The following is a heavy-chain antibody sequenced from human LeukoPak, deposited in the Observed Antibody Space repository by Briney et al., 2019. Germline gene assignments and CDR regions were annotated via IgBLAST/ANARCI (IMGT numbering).Heavy chain of an antibody. J-gene: IGHJ3*02. CDR1: GYTFTSYY. CDR3: ARASVEMATIRLRRSAFDI. CDR2: INPSGGST. Sequence: ASVKVSCKASGYTFTSYYMHWVRQAPGQGLEWMGIINPSGGSTTYAQKFQGRVTMTRDTPTSTVYMELSSLRSEDTAVYYCARASVEMATIRLRRSAFDIWGQGTMVTVSS. V-gene: IGHV1-46*01. D-gene: IGHD5-24*01.